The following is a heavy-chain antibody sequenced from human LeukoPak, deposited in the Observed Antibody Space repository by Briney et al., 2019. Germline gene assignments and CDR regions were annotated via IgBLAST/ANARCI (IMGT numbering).Heavy chain of an antibody. V-gene: IGHV3-23*01. D-gene: IGHD1-26*01. J-gene: IGHJ4*02. CDR1: GFTFSSYA. Sequence: PGGSLRLSYAASGFTFSSYAMSWVRQAAGKGLEWVSAISDSGASTYYADSVKGRFTISRDNSKNTLYLQMNSLRAEDTAVYYCAKKTLGTTLDYWGQGTLVTVSS. CDR3: AKKTLGTTLDY. CDR2: ISDSGAST.